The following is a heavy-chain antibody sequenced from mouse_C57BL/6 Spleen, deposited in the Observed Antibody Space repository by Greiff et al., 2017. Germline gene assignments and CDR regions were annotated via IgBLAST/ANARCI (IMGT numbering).Heavy chain of an antibody. D-gene: IGHD2-5*01. CDR2: ISSGSSTI. CDR1: GFTFSDYG. CDR3: AREEYSNFDWFAY. Sequence: EVQGVESGGGLVKPGGSLKLSCAASGFTFSDYGMHWVRQAPEKGLEWVAYISSGSSTIYYADTVKGRFTISRDNAKNTLFLQMTSLRSEDTAMYYCAREEYSNFDWFAYWGQGTLVTVSA. J-gene: IGHJ3*01. V-gene: IGHV5-17*01.